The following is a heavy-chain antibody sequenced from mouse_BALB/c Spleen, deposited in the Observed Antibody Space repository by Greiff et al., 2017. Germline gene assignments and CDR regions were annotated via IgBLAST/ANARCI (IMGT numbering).Heavy chain of an antibody. D-gene: IGHD1-1*01. J-gene: IGHJ4*01. CDR1: GYSITSDYA. Sequence: EVKLVESGPGLVKPSQSLSLTCTVTGYSITSDYAWNWIRQFPGNKLEWMGYISYSGSTSYNPSLKSRISITRDTSKNQFFLQLNSVTTEDTATYYCASMDYGSSYMDYWGQGTSVTVSS. V-gene: IGHV3-2*02. CDR2: ISYSGST. CDR3: ASMDYGSSYMDY.